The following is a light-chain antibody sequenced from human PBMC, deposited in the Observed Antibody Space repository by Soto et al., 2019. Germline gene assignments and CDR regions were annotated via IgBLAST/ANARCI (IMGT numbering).Light chain of an antibody. CDR2: GAS. V-gene: IGKV3-20*01. J-gene: IGKJ4*01. CDR3: QQYGSSLT. CDR1: QSVSSDY. Sequence: EIVMTQSPATLSVSPGERATLSCRASQSVSSDYLAWYHQKPGQTPRLLIYGASSRATGIPDRFSGSGSGTDFTLTISRLEPEDFAVYYCQQYGSSLTCGGGTKVDIK.